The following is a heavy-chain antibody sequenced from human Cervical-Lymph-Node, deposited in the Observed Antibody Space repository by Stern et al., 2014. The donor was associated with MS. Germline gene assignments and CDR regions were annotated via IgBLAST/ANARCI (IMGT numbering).Heavy chain of an antibody. J-gene: IGHJ4*02. CDR2: ISTTTNYL. Sequence: QVQLVQSGGGLVKPGGSLRLSCVASGFTFRNYYMSWIRQAPGKGLEWLSYISTTTNYLKYADSVKGRFTISRDNAKNSLYLQMNSLRGEDTAIYYCARAFSTGWYGGSDYWGQGTLVSVSS. V-gene: IGHV3-11*06. CDR1: GFTFRNYY. CDR3: ARAFSTGWYGGSDY. D-gene: IGHD6-19*01.